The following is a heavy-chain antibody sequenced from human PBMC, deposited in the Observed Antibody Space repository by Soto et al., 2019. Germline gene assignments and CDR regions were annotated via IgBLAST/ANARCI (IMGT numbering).Heavy chain of an antibody. CDR1: GGSISSSSYY. Sequence: SETLSLTCTVSGGSISSSSYYWGWIRQPPGKGLEWIGSIYYSGSTYYNPSLKSRVTISVDTSKNQFSLKLSSVTAADTAVYYCAIRIRRFLEWLSADYWGQGTLVTVSS. J-gene: IGHJ4*02. D-gene: IGHD3-3*01. CDR2: IYYSGST. V-gene: IGHV4-39*01. CDR3: AIRIRRFLEWLSADY.